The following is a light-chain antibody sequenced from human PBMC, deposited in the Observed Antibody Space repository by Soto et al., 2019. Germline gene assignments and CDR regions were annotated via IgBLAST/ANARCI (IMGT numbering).Light chain of an antibody. J-gene: IGKJ1*01. Sequence: AIQMTQSPSSLSASVGDRVTITCRASQGIRNDLGWYQQKPGKAPKLLIYAASSLQSGVPSRFSGIGAGTDVTLTISSLQHEDFATYYCLQDYNYPWTFGQGTKGEIK. CDR2: AAS. V-gene: IGKV1-6*01. CDR3: LQDYNYPWT. CDR1: QGIRND.